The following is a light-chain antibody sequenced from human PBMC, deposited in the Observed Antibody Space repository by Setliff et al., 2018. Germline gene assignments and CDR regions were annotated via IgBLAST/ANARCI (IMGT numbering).Light chain of an antibody. Sequence: QSVLTQPPSASGTPGQRVTISRSGSSSNIGGNTVNWYQHLPGTAPKLLIYSNSQRPSGVPDRFSGSKSGTSASLAISGLQSEDEADYYCAAWDDSLNGWVFGGGTKVTVL. CDR1: SSNIGGNT. J-gene: IGLJ3*02. CDR3: AAWDDSLNGWV. CDR2: SNS. V-gene: IGLV1-44*01.